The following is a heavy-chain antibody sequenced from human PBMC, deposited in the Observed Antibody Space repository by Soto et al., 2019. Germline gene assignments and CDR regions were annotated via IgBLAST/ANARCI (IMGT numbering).Heavy chain of an antibody. CDR1: GAYIRGFY. CDR2: IYATGTT. V-gene: IGHV4-4*07. CDR3: VRDGTKTLRDWFDP. Sequence: SETLSLTSTVSGAYIRGFYWSWIRKSAGKGLEWIGRIYATGTTDYNHSLKSRFMMSVDTSKKQFSLKLRSVTAADTAVYYCVRDGTKTLRDWFDPWGQGISVTVS. D-gene: IGHD1-1*01. J-gene: IGHJ5*02.